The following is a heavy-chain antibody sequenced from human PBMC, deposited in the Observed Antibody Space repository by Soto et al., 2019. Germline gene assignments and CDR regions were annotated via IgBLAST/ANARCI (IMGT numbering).Heavy chain of an antibody. D-gene: IGHD3-10*01. CDR1: EGSISTSAYY. V-gene: IGHV4-39*01. CDR2: IYYSGTS. Sequence: PSQTLCLTCTVSEGSISTSAYYRGWIRQPPGKGLEWIGTIYYSGTSYHNPSLKSRVTISVDTSKNQFSLTLTSVTAADTAVYYCARRVLVRGVITYYYGMDVWGQGTTVTVS. CDR3: ARRVLVRGVITYYYGMDV. J-gene: IGHJ6*02.